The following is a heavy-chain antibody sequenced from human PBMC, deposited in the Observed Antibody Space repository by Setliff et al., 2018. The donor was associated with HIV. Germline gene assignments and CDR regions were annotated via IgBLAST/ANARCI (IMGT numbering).Heavy chain of an antibody. Sequence: SETLSLTCTVSGGSISSHYWSWIRQPPGKGLEWIGYIYYSGSTNYNPSPKGRVTISVDTSKNQFSLKLSSVTAADTAVYYCASHRSVYYFDYWGQGTLVTVSS. CDR2: IYYSGST. CDR3: ASHRSVYYFDY. CDR1: GGSISSHY. V-gene: IGHV4-59*11. J-gene: IGHJ4*02.